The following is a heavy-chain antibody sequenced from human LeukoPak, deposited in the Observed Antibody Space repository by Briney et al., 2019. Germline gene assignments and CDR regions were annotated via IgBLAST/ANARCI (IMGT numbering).Heavy chain of an antibody. J-gene: IGHJ5*02. CDR1: GGTFNNYA. D-gene: IGHD5-18*01. CDR3: ARVTHTELSTWFDP. Sequence: SVKVSCRASGGTFNNYATNWVRQAPGQGLEWMGGIIPIFGSSNYAQKFQGRVTITADESTTTAYMELSSLRSEDTAVYYCARVTHTELSTWFDPWGQGTLVTVSS. V-gene: IGHV1-69*01. CDR2: IIPIFGSS.